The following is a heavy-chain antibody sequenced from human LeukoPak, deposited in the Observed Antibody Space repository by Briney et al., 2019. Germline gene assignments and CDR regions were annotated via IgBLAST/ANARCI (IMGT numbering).Heavy chain of an antibody. J-gene: IGHJ3*02. D-gene: IGHD6-19*01. CDR3: ARDFGRAVAHRAFDI. V-gene: IGHV3-53*01. Sequence: GGSLRLSCAASGFTVSSNYMSWVRQAPGKGLERVSVIYSGGSTYYADSVKGRFTISRDNSKNTLYLQMNSLRAEDTAVYYCARDFGRAVAHRAFDIWGQGTMVTVSS. CDR1: GFTVSSNY. CDR2: IYSGGST.